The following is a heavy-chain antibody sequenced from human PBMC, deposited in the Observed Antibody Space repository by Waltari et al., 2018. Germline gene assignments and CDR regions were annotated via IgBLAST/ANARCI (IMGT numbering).Heavy chain of an antibody. V-gene: IGHV4-39*01. CDR2: VYYSGTT. CDR3: ARSSAGMPRWLGDY. CDR1: GDSISSSTYY. Sequence: QLQLQESGPGLVKPSETLSLSCSVSGDSISSSTYYCGWIRQPPGMGLEWIASVYYSGTTYYNPSLKSRVTISADTSRNQFYLRLTSVTATDTAVYYCARSSAGMPRWLGDYWGQGILVTVSS. J-gene: IGHJ4*02. D-gene: IGHD5-12*01.